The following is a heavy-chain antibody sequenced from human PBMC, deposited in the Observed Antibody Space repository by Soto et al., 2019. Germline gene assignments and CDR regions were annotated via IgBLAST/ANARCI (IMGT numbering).Heavy chain of an antibody. CDR2: IYYNGNT. V-gene: IGHV4-59*08. D-gene: IGHD3-3*01. J-gene: IGHJ6*03. CDR1: GGSISNHY. Sequence: SETLSLTCTVSGGSISNHYWSWIRQPPGKGLEWIGYIYYNGNTNYNPSLKSRVTMSVDTSKNQFSLKLSSVTAADTAVYYCARHRGDYDFWSGYYRDYYYYYMDVWGKGTTVTVSS. CDR3: ARHRGDYDFWSGYYRDYYYYYMDV.